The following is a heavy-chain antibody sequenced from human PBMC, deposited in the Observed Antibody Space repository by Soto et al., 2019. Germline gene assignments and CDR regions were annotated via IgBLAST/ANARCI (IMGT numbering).Heavy chain of an antibody. D-gene: IGHD3-10*01. V-gene: IGHV3-30*18. CDR2: ISYDGSNK. Sequence: GGSLRLSCAASGFTFSSYGMHWVRQAPGEGLEWVAVISYDGSNKYYADSVKGRFTISRDNSKNTLYLQMNSLRAEDTAVYYCAKDRGTMVRGVIRWLQMDVWGQGTTVTVSS. CDR3: AKDRGTMVRGVIRWLQMDV. J-gene: IGHJ6*02. CDR1: GFTFSSYG.